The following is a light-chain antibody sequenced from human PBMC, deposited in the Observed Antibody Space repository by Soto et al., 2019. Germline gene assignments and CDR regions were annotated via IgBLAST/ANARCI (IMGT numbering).Light chain of an antibody. Sequence: QLVLTQPPSASGTPGQRVTISCSGGSSNIGSNTVTWYQQVPGTAPKVLIYGNNQRPSGVPDRFSGSNSGTSASLAISGLQSEDEADYYCAAWDDSLNGWVFGGGTKLTVL. J-gene: IGLJ3*02. CDR2: GNN. V-gene: IGLV1-44*01. CDR3: AAWDDSLNGWV. CDR1: SSNIGSNT.